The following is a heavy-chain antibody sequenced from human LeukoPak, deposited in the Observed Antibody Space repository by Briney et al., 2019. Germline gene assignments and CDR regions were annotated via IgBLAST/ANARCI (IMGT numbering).Heavy chain of an antibody. D-gene: IGHD4-17*01. CDR2: IYYSGST. V-gene: IGHV4-59*08. CDR3: ARHSAYGDYDY. CDR1: GGSISSYY. Sequence: SETLSLTCTVSGGSISSYYWSWIRQPPGKGLEWIGYIYYSGSTNYNPSLKSRVTISVDTSKNQFSLKLSSVTAADTAVYYCARHSAYGDYDYWGQGTLATVSS. J-gene: IGHJ4*02.